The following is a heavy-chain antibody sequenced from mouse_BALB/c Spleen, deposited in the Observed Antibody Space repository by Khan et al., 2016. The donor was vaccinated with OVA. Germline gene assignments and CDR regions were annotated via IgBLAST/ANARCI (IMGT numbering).Heavy chain of an antibody. Sequence: EVQLQESGPELVKPGASVKISCKTSGYTFTEYTLHWVKQSHGKSLGWIGVINPKNGVTSYNQKFRGKATLTVDKSSSTAYMEFRSLTSEDSAVYYCARDAGRYWGQGTSVTVSS. CDR1: GYTFTEYT. D-gene: IGHD3-3*01. CDR2: INPKNGVT. J-gene: IGHJ4*01. V-gene: IGHV1-18*01. CDR3: ARDAGRY.